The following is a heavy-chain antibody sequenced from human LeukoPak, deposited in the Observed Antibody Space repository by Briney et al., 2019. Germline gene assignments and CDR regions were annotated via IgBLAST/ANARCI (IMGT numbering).Heavy chain of an antibody. CDR1: GFTFSSYS. CDR3: ARVGYCSGGSCFDFDY. CDR2: ISSSSSYI. Sequence: GGSLRLSCAASGFTFSSYSMNWVRQAPGKGLEWVSSISSSSSYIYYADSVKGRFTNSRDNAKNSLYLQMNSLRAEDTAVYYCARVGYCSGGSCFDFDYWGQGTLVTVSS. D-gene: IGHD2-15*01. J-gene: IGHJ4*02. V-gene: IGHV3-21*01.